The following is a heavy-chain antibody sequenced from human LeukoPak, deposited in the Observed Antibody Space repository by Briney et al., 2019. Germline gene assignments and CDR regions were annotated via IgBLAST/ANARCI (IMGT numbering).Heavy chain of an antibody. Sequence: GGSLRLSCAASGFSFSSYEMHWVRQAPGKGLEWLSYISGGGAPIYYADSVKGRFTISRDNAKNSLYLQMSSLRAEDTAVYYCAKEARYSYGPSDAFDIWGQGTMVTVSS. V-gene: IGHV3-48*03. CDR3: AKEARYSYGPSDAFDI. CDR1: GFSFSSYE. J-gene: IGHJ3*02. D-gene: IGHD5-18*01. CDR2: ISGGGAPI.